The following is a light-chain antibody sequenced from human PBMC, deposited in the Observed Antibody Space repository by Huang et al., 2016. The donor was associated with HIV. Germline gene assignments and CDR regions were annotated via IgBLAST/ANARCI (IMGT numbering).Light chain of an antibody. Sequence: PGERTTLSCRASQSVSSNYLAWYQQKPGQAPRLLIYGAPSRATGIPDRFSGSGSGTDFTLTISRLEPEDFAVYFCQQYVTSPWTFGQGTKVEIK. J-gene: IGKJ1*01. CDR3: QQYVTSPWT. CDR2: GAP. CDR1: QSVSSNY. V-gene: IGKV3-20*01.